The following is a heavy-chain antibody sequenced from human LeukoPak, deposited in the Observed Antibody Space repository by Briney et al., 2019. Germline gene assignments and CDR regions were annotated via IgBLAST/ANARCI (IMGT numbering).Heavy chain of an antibody. CDR1: RYTFTGYY. Sequence: ASVKVSCKASRYTFTGYYIHWVRQAPGQGPEWMGGIIPIFGTANYAQKFQGRVTITADESTSTAYMELSSLRSEDTAVYYCATVAALYYFDYWGQGTLVTVSS. CDR2: IIPIFGTA. J-gene: IGHJ4*02. CDR3: ATVAALYYFDY. V-gene: IGHV1-69*13. D-gene: IGHD6-19*01.